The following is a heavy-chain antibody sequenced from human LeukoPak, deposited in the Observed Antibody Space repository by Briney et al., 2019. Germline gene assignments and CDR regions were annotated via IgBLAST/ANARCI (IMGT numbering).Heavy chain of an antibody. CDR1: GFIFSSYS. V-gene: IGHV3-48*02. J-gene: IGHJ4*02. CDR3: ARNPGACSGGSCYYPFDY. D-gene: IGHD2-15*01. Sequence: GESLKISCAASGFIFSSYSMNWARQAPGKGLEWVSYTSSSSSTIYYADSVKGRFTISRDNAKNSLYLQMNSLRDEDTAVYYCARNPGACSGGSCYYPFDYWGQGTLVTVSS. CDR2: TSSSSSTI.